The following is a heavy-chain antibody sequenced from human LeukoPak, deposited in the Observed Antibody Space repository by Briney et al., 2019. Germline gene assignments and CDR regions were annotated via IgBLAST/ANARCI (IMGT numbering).Heavy chain of an antibody. J-gene: IGHJ4*02. Sequence: PSETLSLTCTVSGGSICTSDYYWAWLRQPPGKGLEWIVTIYYSGSTFYNPSLKTRVTIFLDTPKNQFSLKLTSVTAVDTAVYYCARIANVDMAMVNFDYWGQGALVTVSS. D-gene: IGHD5-18*01. V-gene: IGHV4-39*01. CDR2: IYYSGST. CDR3: ARIANVDMAMVNFDY. CDR1: GGSICTSDYY.